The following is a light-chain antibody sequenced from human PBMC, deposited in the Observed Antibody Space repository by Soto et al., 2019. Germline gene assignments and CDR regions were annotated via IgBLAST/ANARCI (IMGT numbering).Light chain of an antibody. CDR2: DVT. CDR3: SSPRSSSFYV. J-gene: IGLJ1*01. CDR1: SSDIGSYNY. Sequence: QSALTQPASVSGSPGQSITISCTGTSSDIGSYNYVSWYQQHPGQAPKLMIYDVTNRPSGVSNRFSGSKSGNTASLTISGLQAVDEADYYCSSPRSSSFYVFGTGTKVTVL. V-gene: IGLV2-14*03.